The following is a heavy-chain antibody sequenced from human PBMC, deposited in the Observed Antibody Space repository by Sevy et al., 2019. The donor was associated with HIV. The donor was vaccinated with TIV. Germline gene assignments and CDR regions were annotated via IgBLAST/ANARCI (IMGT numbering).Heavy chain of an antibody. CDR3: AKGEYQAVEYFQH. V-gene: IGHV3-30*18. CDR2: ISYDGSKK. D-gene: IGHD2-2*01. CDR1: GFTFSMYG. Sequence: GGSLRLSCAASGFTFSMYGMHWVRQAPGKGLEWVAVISYDGSKKYYVDSVKGRFTISRDNFKNTLYLQMNSLRPEDTAVYYCAKGEYQAVEYFQHWGQGTLVTVSS. J-gene: IGHJ1*01.